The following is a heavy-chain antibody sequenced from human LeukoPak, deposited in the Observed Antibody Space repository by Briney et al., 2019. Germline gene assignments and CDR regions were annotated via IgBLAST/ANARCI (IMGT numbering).Heavy chain of an antibody. J-gene: IGHJ4*02. CDR1: GGSISSSSYY. Sequence: SETLSLTCTVSGGSISSSSYYWGWIRQPPGKGLEWIGSIYYSGSTYYNPSLKSRVTISVDTSKNQFSLKLSSVTAADTAVYYCARAGSINPDYWGQGTLVTVSS. D-gene: IGHD3-10*01. CDR2: IYYSGST. V-gene: IGHV4-39*07. CDR3: ARAGSINPDY.